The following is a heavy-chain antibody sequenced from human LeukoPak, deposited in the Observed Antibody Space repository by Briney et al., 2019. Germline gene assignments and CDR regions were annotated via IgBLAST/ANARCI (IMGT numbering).Heavy chain of an antibody. CDR3: ARAPALFFYNSSGYYNGYFDL. CDR1: GFTFSSYG. CDR2: IWFDGSNE. Sequence: GGSLRLSCAASGFTFSSYGMHWVRQAPGKGLEWVAVIWFDGSNEYYADSVKGRFIISRDDSKNTLYLQMNSLRAEDTAVYYCARAPALFFYNSSGYYNGYFDLWGRGTLVTVSS. J-gene: IGHJ2*01. D-gene: IGHD3-22*01. V-gene: IGHV3-33*08.